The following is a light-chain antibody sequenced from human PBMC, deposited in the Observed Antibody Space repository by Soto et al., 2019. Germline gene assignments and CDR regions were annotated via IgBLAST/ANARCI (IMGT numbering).Light chain of an antibody. Sequence: EIVLTQSPATLSLSPGDIATLSCRASQSVSSYLAWYQQKPGQAPRLLIYDASNRATGIPARFSGSGSGTDCTLTISSLEPEDFAVYYCQQRSNWPLTFGQGTRLEIK. CDR1: QSVSSY. V-gene: IGKV3-11*01. J-gene: IGKJ5*01. CDR3: QQRSNWPLT. CDR2: DAS.